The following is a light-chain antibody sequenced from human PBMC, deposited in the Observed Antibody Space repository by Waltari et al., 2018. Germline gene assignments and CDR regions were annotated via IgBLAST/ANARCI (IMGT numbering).Light chain of an antibody. V-gene: IGKV3-11*01. CDR3: QQRSNWPRT. Sequence: EIVLTQSPATLSLSPGERATLSCRASQSVSSDLAWYQQKPGQAPRLLIDDASNRATGIPARFSGSGSGTDFTLTISSLEPEDFAVYYCQQRSNWPRTFGQGTRLEIK. CDR2: DAS. J-gene: IGKJ5*01. CDR1: QSVSSD.